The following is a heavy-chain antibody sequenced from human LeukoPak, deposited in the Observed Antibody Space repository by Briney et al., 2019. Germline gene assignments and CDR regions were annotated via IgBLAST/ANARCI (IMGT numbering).Heavy chain of an antibody. CDR2: IIPIFGTA. J-gene: IGHJ6*03. V-gene: IGHV1-69*05. D-gene: IGHD3-22*01. Sequence: SVKVSCKASGGTFSSYAVSWVRQAPGQGLEWMGGIIPIFGTANYAQKFQGRVTITTDESTSTAYMELSSLSCEDTAVYSCARAYDSSGYYSYMDVWGKGTTVTVSS. CDR3: ARAYDSSGYYSYMDV. CDR1: GGTFSSYA.